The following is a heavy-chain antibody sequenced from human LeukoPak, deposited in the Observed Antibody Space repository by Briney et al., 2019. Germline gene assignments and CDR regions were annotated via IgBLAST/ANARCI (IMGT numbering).Heavy chain of an antibody. CDR3: ARLWSGLRPPDY. V-gene: IGHV4-39*01. D-gene: IGHD3-3*01. CDR1: GGSISSTTYY. J-gene: IGHJ4*02. CDR2: VYYRGNT. Sequence: SETLSLTCTVSGGSISSTTYYWGWIRQPPGKGLEWIGSVYYRGNTYYNPSLKGRVTISVVTSKSQFSLRLNSVTAADTSVYYCARLWSGLRPPDYWGQGTLVTVSS.